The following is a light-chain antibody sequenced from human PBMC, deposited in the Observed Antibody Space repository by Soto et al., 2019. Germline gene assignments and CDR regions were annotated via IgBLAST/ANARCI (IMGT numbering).Light chain of an antibody. J-gene: IGKJ1*01. CDR1: QSLVFSDGDTY. Sequence: DVVVTQSPLSLPVTLGQPASISCRSSQSLVFSDGDTYLSWFLQRPGQSPRRLIYKVSNRDSGVPDRFSGSGSGTDFTLRISRVEAEDIGIYFCMQGAHWPWTFGQGTKVEIQ. CDR3: MQGAHWPWT. V-gene: IGKV2-30*01. CDR2: KVS.